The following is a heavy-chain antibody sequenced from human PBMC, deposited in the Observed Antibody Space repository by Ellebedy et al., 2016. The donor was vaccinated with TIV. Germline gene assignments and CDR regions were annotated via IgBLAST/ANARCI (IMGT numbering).Heavy chain of an antibody. CDR1: GYTFTTYA. J-gene: IGHJ4*02. Sequence: ASVKVSCKASGYTFTTYAMHWVRQAPGQRLEWMGWINAGNGNTKYSQKFQGRVTITRDTSASTAYMELSSLRSEDTAVYYCARDISVGYSYGLYYWGQGTLVTVSS. CDR2: INAGNGNT. D-gene: IGHD5-18*01. CDR3: ARDISVGYSYGLYY. V-gene: IGHV1-3*01.